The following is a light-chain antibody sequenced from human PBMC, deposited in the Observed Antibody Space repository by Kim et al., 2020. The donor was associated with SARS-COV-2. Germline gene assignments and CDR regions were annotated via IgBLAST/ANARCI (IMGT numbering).Light chain of an antibody. V-gene: IGKV1-39*01. CDR3: QQSYNTPWT. J-gene: IGKJ1*01. CDR1: QSISNY. Sequence: DIQMTQSPSSLSASLGHRVTITCRASQSISNYLNWYQQQPGKAPKLLIYAASTLQSGVPSRFSGSGSGTDFTLTIRSLQPDDVATYHCQQSYNTPWTFGQGTKVDIK. CDR2: AAS.